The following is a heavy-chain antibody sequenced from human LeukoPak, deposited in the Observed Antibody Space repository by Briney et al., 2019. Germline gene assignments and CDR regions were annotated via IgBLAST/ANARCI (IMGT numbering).Heavy chain of an antibody. CDR3: ASEIRTYYYGSGSHPETNWFDT. D-gene: IGHD3-10*01. V-gene: IGHV4-39*01. J-gene: IGHJ5*02. CDR2: IDYRGST. CDR1: GGSISDRSYY. Sequence: SETLSLTCTVSGGSISDRSYYWAWIRQPPGKGLEWIGSIDYRGSTYYNPSLKSRVTISVDTSKNQMSLKLSSVTAADSAVYYCASEIRTYYYGSGSHPETNWFDTWGQGTLVTVSS.